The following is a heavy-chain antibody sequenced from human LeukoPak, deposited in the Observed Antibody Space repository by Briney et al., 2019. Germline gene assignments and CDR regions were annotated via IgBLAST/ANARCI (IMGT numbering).Heavy chain of an antibody. J-gene: IGHJ4*02. D-gene: IGHD3-16*02. CDR3: ARDDYDYVWGSYRYFDY. Sequence: GGSLRLSCAASGFTVSSNYMSWVRQAPGKGLEWVSYISSSSSTIYYADSVKGRFTISRDNAKNSLYLQMNSLRAEDTAVYYCARDDYDYVWGSYRYFDYWGQGTLVTVSS. CDR2: ISSSSSTI. V-gene: IGHV3-48*01. CDR1: GFTVSSNY.